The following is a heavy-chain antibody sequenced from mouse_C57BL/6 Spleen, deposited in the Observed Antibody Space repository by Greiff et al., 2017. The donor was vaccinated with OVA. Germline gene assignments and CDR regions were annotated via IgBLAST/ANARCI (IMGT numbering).Heavy chain of an antibody. D-gene: IGHD2-3*01. CDR1: GYSITSGYY. V-gene: IGHV3-6*01. CDR2: ISYDGSN. CDR3: AREGDGDY. J-gene: IGHJ2*01. Sequence: ESGPGLVKPSQSLSLTCSVTGYSITSGYYWNWIRQFPGNKLEWMGYISYDGSNNYNPSLKNRISITRDTSKNQFFLKLNSVTTEDTATYYCAREGDGDYWGQGTTLTVSS.